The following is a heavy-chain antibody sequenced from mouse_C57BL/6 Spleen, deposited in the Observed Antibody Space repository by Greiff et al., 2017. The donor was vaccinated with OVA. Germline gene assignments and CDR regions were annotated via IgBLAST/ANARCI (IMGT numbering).Heavy chain of an antibody. CDR3: ARNYYGSRYYYAMDY. CDR1: GFSLTSYA. Sequence: VQVVESGPGLVAPSQSLSITCTVSGFSLTSYAISWVRQPPGKGLEWLGVIWTGGGTNYNSAPKSRLSISKDNSKSQVFLKMNSLQTDDTARYYCARNYYGSRYYYAMDYWGQGTSVTVSS. J-gene: IGHJ4*01. V-gene: IGHV2-9-1*01. CDR2: IWTGGGT. D-gene: IGHD1-1*01.